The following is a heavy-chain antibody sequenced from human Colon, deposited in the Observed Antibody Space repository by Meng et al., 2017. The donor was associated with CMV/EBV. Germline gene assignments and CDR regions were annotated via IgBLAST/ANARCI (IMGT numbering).Heavy chain of an antibody. CDR2: ISSSGSTI. Sequence: GGSLRLSCAASGFTFSDYYLSWIRQAPGKGLAWVSYISSSGSTIYYADSVKGRFTISRDNAKNSLYLQMNSLRAEDTAVYYCARAPRIFEDSTNSPSYYFDYWGQGTLVTVSS. J-gene: IGHJ4*02. CDR3: ARAPRIFEDSTNSPSYYFDY. CDR1: GFTFSDYY. D-gene: IGHD2-2*01. V-gene: IGHV3-11*01.